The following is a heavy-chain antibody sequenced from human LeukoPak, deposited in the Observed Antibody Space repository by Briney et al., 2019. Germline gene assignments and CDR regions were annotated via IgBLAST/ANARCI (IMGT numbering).Heavy chain of an antibody. J-gene: IGHJ4*02. D-gene: IGHD4-17*01. Sequence: PSETLSLTCAVSGYSISSGYYWGWIRQPPGKGLEWIGSLYHSGSTYYNRTLKSRVTISVDPSKNQFSLKLSSVTAADTAVYYCGRGGYYGDYLFDYWGQGTLVTVSS. CDR3: GRGGYYGDYLFDY. V-gene: IGHV4-38-2*01. CDR1: GYSISSGYY. CDR2: LYHSGST.